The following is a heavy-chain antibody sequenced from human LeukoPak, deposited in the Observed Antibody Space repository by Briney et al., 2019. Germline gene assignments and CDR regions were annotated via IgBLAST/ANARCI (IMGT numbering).Heavy chain of an antibody. D-gene: IGHD1-26*01. Sequence: PGGSLRLSCAASGFTASSSDMTWVRQAPGKGLEWVSVIYSGGSTYYADSVKGRFTISRDNSKNTLYLQMNSLRADDTAVYYCARGDSGSHWGQGTLVTVSS. J-gene: IGHJ4*02. CDR1: GFTASSSD. V-gene: IGHV3-66*01. CDR3: ARGDSGSH. CDR2: IYSGGST.